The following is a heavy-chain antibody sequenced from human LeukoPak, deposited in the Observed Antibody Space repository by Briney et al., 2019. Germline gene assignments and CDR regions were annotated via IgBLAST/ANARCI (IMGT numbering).Heavy chain of an antibody. J-gene: IGHJ3*02. CDR2: IKSKTDGGTT. CDR3: ARPYQLPDDAFDI. D-gene: IGHD2-2*01. V-gene: IGHV3-15*01. Sequence: PGGSPRLSCAASGFTFCNAWISWVRQAPGKGLEWVGRIKSKTDGGTTDYAAPVKGRFTISRDDSKNTLYLQMNSLRAEDTAVYYCARPYQLPDDAFDIWGQGTMVTVSA. CDR1: GFTFCNAW.